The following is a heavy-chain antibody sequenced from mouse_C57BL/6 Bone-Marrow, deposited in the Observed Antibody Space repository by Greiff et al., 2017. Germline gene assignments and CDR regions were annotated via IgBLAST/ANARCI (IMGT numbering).Heavy chain of an antibody. CDR1: GYTFTRYW. J-gene: IGHJ3*01. CDR2: INPSSGYT. Sequence: VQLQQSGAELAKPGASVKLSCKASGYTFTRYWMHWVKPRPGQGLEWIGYINPSSGYTKYNPKFKDKATLTADKSSSTAYMQLSSLTYEDSAVYYCARGSSNYSWFAYWGQGTLVTVSA. D-gene: IGHD2-5*01. V-gene: IGHV1-7*01. CDR3: ARGSSNYSWFAY.